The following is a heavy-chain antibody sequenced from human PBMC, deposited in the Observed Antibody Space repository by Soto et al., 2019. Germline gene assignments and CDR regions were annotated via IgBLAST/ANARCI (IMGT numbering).Heavy chain of an antibody. D-gene: IGHD2-8*01. CDR3: ARYDCTTGVCKFDY. J-gene: IGHJ4*02. V-gene: IGHV4-34*01. CDR1: GGSLSGGSFSAYY. CDR2: IDHSGRT. Sequence: WETLSLTCAVYGGSLSGGSFSAYYWSWIRQPPGKGLEWIGEIDHSGRTKYNPSLKSRVTLSVDTSKNQFSLILSSVTAADTAVYYCARYDCTTGVCKFDYWGQGSLVTVSS.